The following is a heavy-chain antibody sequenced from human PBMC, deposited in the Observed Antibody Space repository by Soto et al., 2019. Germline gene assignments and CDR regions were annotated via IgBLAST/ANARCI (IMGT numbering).Heavy chain of an antibody. Sequence: SETLSLTCTVSGGSISSYYWSWIRQPPGKGLEWIGYIYYSGSTNYNPSLKSRVTISVATSKNQFSLKLSSVTAADTAVYYCARGPWVVVAATTYWFDPWGQGTLVTVSS. D-gene: IGHD2-15*01. CDR1: GGSISSYY. CDR2: IYYSGST. CDR3: ARGPWVVVAATTYWFDP. V-gene: IGHV4-59*01. J-gene: IGHJ5*02.